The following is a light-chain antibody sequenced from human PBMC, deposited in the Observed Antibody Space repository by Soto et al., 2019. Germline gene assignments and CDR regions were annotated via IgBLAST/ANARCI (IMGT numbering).Light chain of an antibody. CDR1: QSVSSSY. V-gene: IGKV3-20*01. Sequence: EIVLTQSPGTLSLSPGGRANLSCRASQSVSSSYLAWYQQKPGQAPRLLIYGASSRATGIPDRFSGSGSGTDFTLTISRLEPEDFAVYYCQQYGSSPPITFGQGTRLEIK. J-gene: IGKJ5*01. CDR2: GAS. CDR3: QQYGSSPPIT.